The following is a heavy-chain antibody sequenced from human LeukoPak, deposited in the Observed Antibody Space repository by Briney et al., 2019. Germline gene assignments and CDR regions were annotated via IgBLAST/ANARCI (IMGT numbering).Heavy chain of an antibody. V-gene: IGHV3-7*01. D-gene: IGHD3-16*01. CDR3: ASQSYARFDP. CDR1: GFTFSSYW. J-gene: IGHJ5*02. CDR2: IKQDGSEK. Sequence: GGSLRLSCAASGFTFSSYWMSWVRQAPGKGLEWVVNIKQDGSEKYYVDSVKGRFTISRDNARNSLFLQMNSLRVEDTAVYYCASQSYARFDPWGQGTLVTVSS.